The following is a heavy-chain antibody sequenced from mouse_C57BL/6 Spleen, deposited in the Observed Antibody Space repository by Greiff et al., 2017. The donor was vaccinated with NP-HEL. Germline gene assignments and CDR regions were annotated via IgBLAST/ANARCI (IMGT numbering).Heavy chain of an antibody. J-gene: IGHJ2*01. CDR2: ISSGNSTI. CDR3: ARRGTTVPPYFDY. V-gene: IGHV5-17*01. D-gene: IGHD1-1*01. Sequence: DVHLVESGGGLVKPGGSLKLSCAASGFTFSDYGMHWVRQAPEKGLEWVAYISSGNSTIYYADTVKGRFTISRYNATNTLFLHMTSLRSEATAMYYCARRGTTVPPYFDYWGQGTTLTVSS. CDR1: GFTFSDYG.